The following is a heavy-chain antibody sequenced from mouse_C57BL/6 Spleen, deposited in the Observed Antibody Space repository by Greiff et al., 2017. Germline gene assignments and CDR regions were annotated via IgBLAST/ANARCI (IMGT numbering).Heavy chain of an antibody. CDR2: IYPGDGDT. Sequence: QVQLQQSGPELVKPGASVKISCKASGYAFSSSWMNWVKQRPGKGLEWIGRIYPGDGDTNYNGKFKGKATLTADKSSSTAYMQLSSLTSEDSAVYFCARGGYYVMGYWGQGTSVTVSS. V-gene: IGHV1-82*01. J-gene: IGHJ4*01. CDR3: ARGGYYVMGY. CDR1: GYAFSSSW.